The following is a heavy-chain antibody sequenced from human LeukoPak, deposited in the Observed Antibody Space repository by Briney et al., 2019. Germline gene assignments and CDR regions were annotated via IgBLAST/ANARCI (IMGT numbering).Heavy chain of an antibody. D-gene: IGHD5-24*01. CDR3: ARPSEATTDAFDI. J-gene: IGHJ3*02. CDR1: GGSFSGYY. CDR2: INHSGST. V-gene: IGHV4-34*01. Sequence: ETLSLTCAVYGGSFSGYYWSWIRQPPGKGLEWIGEINHSGSTNYNPSLKSRVTISVDTSKNQFSLKLSSVTAADTAVYYCARPSEATTDAFDIWGQGTMVTVSS.